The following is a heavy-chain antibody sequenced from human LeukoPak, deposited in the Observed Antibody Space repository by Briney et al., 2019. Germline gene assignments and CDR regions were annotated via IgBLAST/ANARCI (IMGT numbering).Heavy chain of an antibody. CDR1: GGSFSGYY. V-gene: IGHV4-34*01. J-gene: IGHJ4*02. D-gene: IGHD3-22*01. CDR3: ARHRIVVVTWAPFDY. Sequence: PSETLSLTCAVYGGSFSGYYWSWIRQPPGKGLEWIGEINHSGSTNYNPSLKSRVTISVDTSKNQFSLKLSSVTAADTAVYYCARHRIVVVTWAPFDYWGQGTLVTVSS. CDR2: INHSGST.